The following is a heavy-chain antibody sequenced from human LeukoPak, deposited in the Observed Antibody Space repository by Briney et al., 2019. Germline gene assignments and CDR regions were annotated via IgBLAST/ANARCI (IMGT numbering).Heavy chain of an antibody. CDR1: GGSFSGYY. CDR3: ASLGKATIDY. V-gene: IGHV4-34*01. CDR2: INHSGST. J-gene: IGHJ4*02. D-gene: IGHD5-12*01. Sequence: PSETLSLTCAVYGGSFSGYYWSWIRQPPGKGLEWIGEINHSGSTNYNPSLKSRVTISVDTSKNQFSLKLSSVTAADTAVYYCASLGKATIDYWGQGTLVTVSS.